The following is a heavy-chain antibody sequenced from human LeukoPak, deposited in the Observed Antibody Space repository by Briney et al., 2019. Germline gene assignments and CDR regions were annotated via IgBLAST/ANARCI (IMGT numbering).Heavy chain of an antibody. V-gene: IGHV4-39*07. CDR3: ARTVDIVATITSHFDP. J-gene: IGHJ5*02. CDR1: GGSISSSSYY. Sequence: SETLSLTCTVSGGSISSSSYYWGWIRQPPGKGLEWIGSIYYSGSTYYNPSLKSRVTISVDTSKNQFSLKLSSVTAADTAVYYCARTVDIVATITSHFDPWGQGTLVTVSS. D-gene: IGHD5-12*01. CDR2: IYYSGST.